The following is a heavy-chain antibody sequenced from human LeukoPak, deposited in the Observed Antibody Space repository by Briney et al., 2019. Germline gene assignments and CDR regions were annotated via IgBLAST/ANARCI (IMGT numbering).Heavy chain of an antibody. J-gene: IGHJ6*02. CDR3: ARIRYYYDSSGYPHLYYYYYGMDV. CDR2: MNPNSGNT. V-gene: IGHV1-8*01. CDR1: GYTFTSYD. Sequence: ASVKVSCKASGYTFTSYDINWVRQATGQGLEWMGWMNPNSGNTGYAQKFQDRVTMTRNTSISTAYMELSSLRSEDTAVYYCARIRYYYDSSGYPHLYYYYYGMDVWGQGTTVTVSS. D-gene: IGHD3-22*01.